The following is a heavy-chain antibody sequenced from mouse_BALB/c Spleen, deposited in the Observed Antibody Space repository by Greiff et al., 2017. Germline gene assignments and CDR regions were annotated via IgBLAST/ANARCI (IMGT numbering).Heavy chain of an antibody. J-gene: IGHJ3*01. CDR1: GYTFTSYT. V-gene: IGHV1-4*02. CDR2: INPSSGYT. CDR3: AEGGTTVGFAY. Sequence: QVQLQQSAAELARPGASVKMSCKASGYTFTSYTMHWVKQRPGQGLEWIGYINPSSGYTEYNQKFKDKTTLTADKSSSTAYMQLSSLTSEDSAVYYCAEGGTTVGFAYWGQGTLVTVSA. D-gene: IGHD1-1*01.